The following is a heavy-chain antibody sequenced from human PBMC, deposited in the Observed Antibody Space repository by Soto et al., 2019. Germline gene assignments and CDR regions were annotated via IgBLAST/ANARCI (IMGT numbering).Heavy chain of an antibody. D-gene: IGHD3-9*01. V-gene: IGHV1-18*01. CDR2: ISAYNGNT. CDR3: ARDRSYGGILTGYNDY. J-gene: IGHJ4*02. CDR1: GYTFTSYG. Sequence: ASVKVSCKASGYTFTSYGISWARQAPGQGLEWMGWISAYNGNTNYAQKLQGRVTMTTDTSTSTAYMELRSLRSDDTAVYYCARDRSYGGILTGYNDYWRQGTLVTVSS.